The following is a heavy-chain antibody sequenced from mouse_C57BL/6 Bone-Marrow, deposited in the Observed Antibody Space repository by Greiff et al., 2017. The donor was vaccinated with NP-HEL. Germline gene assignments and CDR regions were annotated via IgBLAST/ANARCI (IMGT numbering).Heavy chain of an antibody. V-gene: IGHV5-16*01. CDR2: INYDGSST. CDR3: ARGDHYGPLDY. CDR1: GFTFSDYY. D-gene: IGHD1-2*01. Sequence: EVKVVESEGGLVQPGSSMKLSCTASGFTFSDYYMAWVRQVPEKGLEWVANINYDGSSTYYLDSLKSRFIISRDNAKNILYLQMSSLKSEDTATYYCARGDHYGPLDYWGQGTTLTVSS. J-gene: IGHJ2*01.